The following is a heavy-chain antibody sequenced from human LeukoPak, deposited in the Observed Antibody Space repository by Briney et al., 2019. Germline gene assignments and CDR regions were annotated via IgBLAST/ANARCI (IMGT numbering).Heavy chain of an antibody. CDR2: IYYSGNT. CDR3: ARTPRDGYNSPYFDY. Sequence: PSETLSLTCTVSGDSVSSSSYSWGWIRQPPGKGLEWIATIYYSGNTYYNPSLNSRVTISVDTSKNQFSLKLSSVTAADTAVFYCARTPRDGYNSPYFDYWGQGTLVTVSS. V-gene: IGHV4-39*01. CDR1: GDSVSSSSYS. D-gene: IGHD5-24*01. J-gene: IGHJ4*02.